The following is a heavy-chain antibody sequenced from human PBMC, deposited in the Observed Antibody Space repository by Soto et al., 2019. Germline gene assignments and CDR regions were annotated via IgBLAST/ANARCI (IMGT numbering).Heavy chain of an antibody. V-gene: IGHV1-18*01. J-gene: IGHJ5*02. CDR3: ARDEITIFGVVISNWFDP. CDR1: GYTFTSYG. Sequence: ASVKVSCKASGYTFTSYGISWVRQAPGQGLEWMGWISAYNGNTNYAQKLQGRVTMTTDTSTSPAYMELRSLRSDDTAVYYCARDEITIFGVVISNWFDPWGQGTLVTVSS. D-gene: IGHD3-3*01. CDR2: ISAYNGNT.